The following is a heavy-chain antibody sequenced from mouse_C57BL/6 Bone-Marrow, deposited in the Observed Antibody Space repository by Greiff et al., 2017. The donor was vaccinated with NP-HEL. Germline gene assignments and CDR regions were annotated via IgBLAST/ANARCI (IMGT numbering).Heavy chain of an antibody. D-gene: IGHD1-1*01. CDR1: GYTFTNYW. CDR3: ARLLRRGFAY. Sequence: VKVVESGAELVRPGTSVKMSCKASGYTFTNYWIGWAKQRPGHGLEWIGDIYPGGGYTNYNEKFKGKATLTADKSSSTAYMQFSSLTSEDSAIYYCARLLRRGFAYWGQGTLVTVSA. J-gene: IGHJ3*01. V-gene: IGHV1-63*01. CDR2: IYPGGGYT.